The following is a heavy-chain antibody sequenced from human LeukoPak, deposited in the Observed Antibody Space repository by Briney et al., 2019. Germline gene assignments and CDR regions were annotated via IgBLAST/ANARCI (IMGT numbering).Heavy chain of an antibody. CDR2: ISGSGGST. CDR1: GFTFSSYA. V-gene: IGHV3-23*01. CDR3: AKGERVLGSSWS. J-gene: IGHJ5*02. D-gene: IGHD6-13*01. Sequence: GGTLRLSCAASGFTFSSYAMSWVRQAPGKGLEWVSAISGSGGSTYYADSVKGRFTISRDNSKNTLYLQMNSLRAEDTAVYYCAKGERVLGSSWSWGQGTLVTVSS.